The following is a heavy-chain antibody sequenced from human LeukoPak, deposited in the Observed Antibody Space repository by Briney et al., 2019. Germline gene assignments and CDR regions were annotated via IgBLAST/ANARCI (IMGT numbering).Heavy chain of an antibody. CDR1: GFTFSGAW. J-gene: IGHJ4*02. V-gene: IGHV3-7*01. CDR2: IREDGTEK. CDR3: ARHVGISF. D-gene: IGHD7-27*01. Sequence: PGGSLRLSCTASGFTFSGAWMTWVRQAPGKGLEWVANIREDGTEKNYVDSVKGRFTISRDNAKNSLFLQMGNLRDDDTAIYYCARHVGISFWGQGTLVTVSS.